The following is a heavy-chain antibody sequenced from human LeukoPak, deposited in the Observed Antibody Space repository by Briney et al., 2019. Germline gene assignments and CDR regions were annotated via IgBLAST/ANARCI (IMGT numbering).Heavy chain of an antibody. Sequence: GGSLRLSCAASGFTFSSYAMSWVRQAPGKGLEWVSAISGSGGSTYYADSVKGRFTISRDNSKNTLYLQMNSLRAEDTALYHCAIEAPGGTTGTMGDYWGQGTLVTVSS. CDR3: AIEAPGGTTGTMGDY. J-gene: IGHJ4*02. D-gene: IGHD1-1*01. V-gene: IGHV3-23*01. CDR1: GFTFSSYA. CDR2: ISGSGGST.